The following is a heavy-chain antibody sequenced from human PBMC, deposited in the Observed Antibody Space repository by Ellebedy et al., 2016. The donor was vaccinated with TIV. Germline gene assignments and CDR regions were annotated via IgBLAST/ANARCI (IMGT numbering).Heavy chain of an antibody. J-gene: IGHJ3*02. CDR2: IYYSGST. D-gene: IGHD2-21*02. Sequence: MPSETLSLTCTVSGGSISSYYWSWIRQPPGKGLEWIGYIYYSGSTNYNPSLKSRVTISVDTSKNQFSLKLSSVTAADTAVYYCARSGTPVTANAFDIWGQGTMVTVSS. CDR1: GGSISSYY. V-gene: IGHV4-59*08. CDR3: ARSGTPVTANAFDI.